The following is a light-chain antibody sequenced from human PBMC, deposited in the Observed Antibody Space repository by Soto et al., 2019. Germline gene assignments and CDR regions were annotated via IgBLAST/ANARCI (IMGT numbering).Light chain of an antibody. CDR3: MQALQTPRT. CDR2: LAS. V-gene: IGKV2-28*01. J-gene: IGKJ1*01. CDR1: QSLQHNNGNTL. Sequence: EIVMTQSPLSLTVTPGEPASISCKSSQSLQHNNGNTLLDWYMQKPGQSPQLLIYLASRRAPGAPDRVSGSGSGTDFTLRISTVEADDAGIYYCMQALQTPRTVGQGTKLEI.